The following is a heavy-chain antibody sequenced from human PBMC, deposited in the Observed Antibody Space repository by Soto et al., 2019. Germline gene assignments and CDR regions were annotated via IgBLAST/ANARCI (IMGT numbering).Heavy chain of an antibody. CDR3: ARGSSIAGLYYGMDV. J-gene: IGHJ6*02. CDR2: NYYSGIT. CDR1: VGPISRGGSN. Sequence: QLNLKESGPGLGKLSQTLSLTCTVSVGPISRGGSNWPGSPQHPGRGLEWIGYNYYSGITYYNPSLKSRVTISLDTSKNQFSLKLSSVTAADTAVYYCARGSSIAGLYYGMDVWGQGTTVTVSS. D-gene: IGHD6-6*01. V-gene: IGHV4-31*03.